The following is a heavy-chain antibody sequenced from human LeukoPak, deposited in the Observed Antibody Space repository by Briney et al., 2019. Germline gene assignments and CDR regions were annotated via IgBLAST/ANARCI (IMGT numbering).Heavy chain of an antibody. J-gene: IGHJ4*02. D-gene: IGHD6-13*01. CDR1: GFTVSSSY. V-gene: IGHV3-66*02. Sequence: GGSLRLSCAASGFTVSSSYMSWVRRAAGKGLEWVSVIYSGGDTHYAGSVKGRFTISRDNSVNTLYLQMNSLRTEDTAVYYCARAIVTAAGFFDTWGRGTLVTVSS. CDR3: ARAIVTAAGFFDT. CDR2: IYSGGDT.